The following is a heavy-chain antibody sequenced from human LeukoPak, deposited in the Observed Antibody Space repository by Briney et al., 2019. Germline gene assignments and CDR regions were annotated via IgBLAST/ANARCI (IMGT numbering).Heavy chain of an antibody. Sequence: GGSLRLSCAASGFTFSSYGMHWVRQAPGKGLEWVAVISYHGSNKYYADSVKGRFTISRDNSKNSLYLQMNSLRAEDTAVYYCAKVLGVGPYYYYGMDVWGQGTTVTVSS. J-gene: IGHJ6*02. D-gene: IGHD2-8*01. CDR1: GFTFSSYG. V-gene: IGHV3-30*18. CDR2: ISYHGSNK. CDR3: AKVLGVGPYYYYGMDV.